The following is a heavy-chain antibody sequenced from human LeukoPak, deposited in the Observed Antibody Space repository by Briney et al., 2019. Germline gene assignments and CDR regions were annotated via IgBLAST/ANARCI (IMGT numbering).Heavy chain of an antibody. CDR2: IYYSGST. CDR3: ARGLPEASGWYWVGGASMYYFDY. Sequence: SPSQTLSLTCTVSGGSISSGDYYWSWIRQPPGKGLEWIGYIYYSGSTYYNPSLKSRVTISVDTSKDQFSLKLSSVTAADTAVYYCARGLPEASGWYWVGGASMYYFDYWGQGTLVTVSS. J-gene: IGHJ4*02. V-gene: IGHV4-30-4*08. D-gene: IGHD6-19*01. CDR1: GGSISSGDYY.